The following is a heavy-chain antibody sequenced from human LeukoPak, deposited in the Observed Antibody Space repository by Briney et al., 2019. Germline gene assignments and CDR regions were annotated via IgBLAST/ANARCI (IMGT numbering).Heavy chain of an antibody. CDR2: INHSGST. Sequence: SETLSLTCAVYGGSFSGYYWSWIRQPPGKGLEWSGEINHSGSTNYNPSLKSRVTISVDTSKNQFSLKLSSVTAADTAVYYCARGRFVPRIAAAGTPFQHWGQGTLVTVSS. CDR1: GGSFSGYY. D-gene: IGHD6-13*01. CDR3: ARGRFVPRIAAAGTPFQH. J-gene: IGHJ1*01. V-gene: IGHV4-34*01.